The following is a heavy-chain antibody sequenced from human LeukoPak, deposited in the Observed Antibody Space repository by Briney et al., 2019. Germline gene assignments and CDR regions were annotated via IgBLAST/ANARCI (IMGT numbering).Heavy chain of an antibody. CDR2: ISSSGSTI. CDR3: ATTPGYYYGSGSYYENWFDP. J-gene: IGHJ5*02. V-gene: IGHV3-48*04. D-gene: IGHD3-10*01. Sequence: PGGSLRLSCAASGFTFSSYGMNWVRQAPGKGLEWVSYISSSGSTIYYADSVKGRFTISRDNAKNSLYLQMNSLRAEDTAVYYCATTPGYYYGSGSYYENWFDPWGQGTLVTVSS. CDR1: GFTFSSYG.